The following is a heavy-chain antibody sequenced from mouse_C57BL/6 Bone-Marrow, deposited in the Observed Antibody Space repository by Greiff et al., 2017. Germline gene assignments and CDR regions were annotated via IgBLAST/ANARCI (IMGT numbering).Heavy chain of an antibody. Sequence: EVKLVESGAELVRPGASVKLSCTASGFNIKDDYMHWVKQRPEQGLEWIGWIDPENGDTEYASKFQGKATITADTSSNTAYLQLSSLTSEDTAVYYCTTRDGSTSYAMDYWGQGTSVTVSS. CDR3: TTRDGSTSYAMDY. CDR1: GFNIKDDY. CDR2: IDPENGDT. J-gene: IGHJ4*01. D-gene: IGHD1-1*01. V-gene: IGHV14-4*01.